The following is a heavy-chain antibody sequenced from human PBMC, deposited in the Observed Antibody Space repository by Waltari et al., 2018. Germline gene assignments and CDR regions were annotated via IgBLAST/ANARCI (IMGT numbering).Heavy chain of an antibody. CDR1: GFTFSSYW. V-gene: IGHV3-74*01. CDR2: INSDGSTT. D-gene: IGHD3-10*01. CDR3: ARARLTMARNLDL. J-gene: IGHJ2*01. Sequence: EVQLVESGGGLVQPGGSLGLSCVTSGFTFSSYWMHWVRQVPGKGLVWVSRINSDGSTTSYADSVKGRFTISRDNAKNTLYLQMNSLRADDTSVYYCARARLTMARNLDLWGRGTLVTVSS.